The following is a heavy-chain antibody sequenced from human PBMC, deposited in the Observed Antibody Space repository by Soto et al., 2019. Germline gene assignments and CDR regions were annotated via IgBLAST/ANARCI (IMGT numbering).Heavy chain of an antibody. CDR1: GFTFDDYT. CDR3: AKDNLWRGGGNSGFDY. CDR2: ISWDGGST. D-gene: IGHD2-21*02. J-gene: IGHJ4*02. V-gene: IGHV3-43*01. Sequence: EVQLVESGGVVVQPGGSLRLSCAASGFTFDDYTMHWVRQAPGKGLEWVSLISWDGGSTYYADSVKGRFTISRDNSKNSLYLQMNSLRTEDTALYYCAKDNLWRGGGNSGFDYWGQGTLVTVSS.